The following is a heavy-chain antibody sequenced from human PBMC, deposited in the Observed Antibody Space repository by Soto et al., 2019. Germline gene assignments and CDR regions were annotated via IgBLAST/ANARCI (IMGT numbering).Heavy chain of an antibody. CDR3: ARDVQQLGNYYFDY. CDR2: ISSSSSTI. CDR1: GFTFSSYS. V-gene: IGHV3-48*01. Sequence: EVQLVESGGGLVQPGGSLRLSCAASGFTFSSYSMNWVRQAPGKGLEWVSYISSSSSTIYYSDSVKGRFTISRDNAKNSLYLPMNSLRAEDTAVYYWARDVQQLGNYYFDYWGQGTLVTVSS. D-gene: IGHD6-13*01. J-gene: IGHJ4*02.